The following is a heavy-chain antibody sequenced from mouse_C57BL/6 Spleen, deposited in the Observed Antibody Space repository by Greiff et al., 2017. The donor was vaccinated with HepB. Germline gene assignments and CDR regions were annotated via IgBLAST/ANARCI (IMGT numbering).Heavy chain of an antibody. D-gene: IGHD2-3*01. Sequence: QVQLQQSGPELVKPGASVKISCKASGYAFSSSWMNWVKQRPGKGLEWIGRIYPGDGDTNYNGKFKGKATLTADKSSSTAYMQLSSLTSEDSAVYFCARCGDGYYPTFYFDYWGQGTTLTVSS. V-gene: IGHV1-82*01. CDR2: IYPGDGDT. CDR1: GYAFSSSW. J-gene: IGHJ2*01. CDR3: ARCGDGYYPTFYFDY.